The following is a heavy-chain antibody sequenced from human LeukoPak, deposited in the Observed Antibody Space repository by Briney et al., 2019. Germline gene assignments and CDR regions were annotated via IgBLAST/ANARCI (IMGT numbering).Heavy chain of an antibody. CDR2: IYYSGST. D-gene: IGHD5-18*01. J-gene: IGHJ4*02. Sequence: SETLSLTCTVSGGSISSYYWSWIRQPPGKGLEWIGYIYYSGSTNYNPSLKGRVTISVDTSKNQFSLKLSSVTAADTAVYYCARSNGDTPFFDYWGQGTLVTVSS. V-gene: IGHV4-59*01. CDR3: ARSNGDTPFFDY. CDR1: GGSISSYY.